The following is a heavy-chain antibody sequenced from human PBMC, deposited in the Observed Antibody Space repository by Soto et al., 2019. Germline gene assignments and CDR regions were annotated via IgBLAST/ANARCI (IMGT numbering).Heavy chain of an antibody. CDR1: GFTFSTYG. CDR3: XXXXXXXXXY. V-gene: IGHV3-30*03. J-gene: IGHJ4*02. CDR2: ISYDGSNT. Sequence: QVQLVESGGGVVQPGRSLRLSCAASGFTFSTYGMHWVRQAPGKGLEWVAVISYDGSNTYYADSVKGRFTISRDNSKNTLYLQMDSLRAEDTAXXXXXXXXXXXXXYWGQGTLVTVSS.